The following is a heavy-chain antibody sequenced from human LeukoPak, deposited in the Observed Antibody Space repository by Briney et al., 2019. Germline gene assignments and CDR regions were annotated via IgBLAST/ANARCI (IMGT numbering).Heavy chain of an antibody. Sequence: GGSLRLSCAASGFKFSDYDMHWVRQAPGKGLEWVSYISSSSSTIYYADSVKGRFTISRDNAKNSLYLQMNSLRAEDTAVYYCARDSYGSGSYYRIDYWGQGTLVTVSS. D-gene: IGHD3-10*01. CDR2: ISSSSSTI. CDR1: GFKFSDYD. CDR3: ARDSYGSGSYYRIDY. V-gene: IGHV3-48*04. J-gene: IGHJ4*02.